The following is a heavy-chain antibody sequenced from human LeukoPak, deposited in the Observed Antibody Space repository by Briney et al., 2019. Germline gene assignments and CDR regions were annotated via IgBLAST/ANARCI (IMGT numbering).Heavy chain of an antibody. CDR1: GYTFTSYG. CDR3: ARGLRGYSYGPDWFDP. Sequence: ASVNVSCKASGYTFTSYGISWVRRAPGQGLEWMGWISAYNGNTNYAQKLQGRVTMTTDTSTSTAYMELRSLRSDDTAVYYCARGLRGYSYGPDWFDPWGQGTLVTVSS. CDR2: ISAYNGNT. J-gene: IGHJ5*02. D-gene: IGHD5-18*01. V-gene: IGHV1-18*01.